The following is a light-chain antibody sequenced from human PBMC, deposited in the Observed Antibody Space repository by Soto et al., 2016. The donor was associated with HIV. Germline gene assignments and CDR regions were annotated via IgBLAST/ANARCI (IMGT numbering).Light chain of an antibody. V-gene: IGLV3-21*01. CDR1: NVENTR. CDR2: DDS. CDR3: QAWDSDTDYVI. J-gene: IGLJ2*01. Sequence: YVLSQSPSVSVAPGKTAKITCGGQNVENTRVHWYQQKAGQAPVLVVHDDSERPSGIPDRFSGSKSENTATLTINRVEAGDEADYYCQAWDSDTDYVIFGGGTKVTVL.